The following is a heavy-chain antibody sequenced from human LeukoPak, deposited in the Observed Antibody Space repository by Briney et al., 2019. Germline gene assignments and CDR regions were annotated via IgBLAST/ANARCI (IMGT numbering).Heavy chain of an antibody. J-gene: IGHJ4*02. CDR3: TRDHGSGSYAYFDY. Sequence: GGSLRLSCAASGFTFSSYWMSWVRQAPGKGLEWVGFIRSKAYGGTTEYAASVKGRFTISRDDSKSIAYLQMNSLKTEDTAVYYCTRDHGSGSYAYFDYWGQGTLVTVSS. CDR2: IRSKAYGGTT. D-gene: IGHD3-10*01. V-gene: IGHV3-49*04. CDR1: GFTFSSYW.